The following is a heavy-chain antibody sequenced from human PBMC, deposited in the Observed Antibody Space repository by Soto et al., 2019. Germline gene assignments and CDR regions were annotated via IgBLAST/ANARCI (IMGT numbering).Heavy chain of an antibody. Sequence: QITLKESGPPLVKPTQTLTLTCTFSGFSLSTSGECVGWIRQPPGKALEWLAHIYWDGDERYSPSLKSRITITKDTSKNQVVLRMTNTDPVDTATYYCAHRIERRDGHYFDYWGQGTRVTVSS. D-gene: IGHD1-1*01. J-gene: IGHJ4*02. CDR3: AHRIERRDGHYFDY. CDR2: IYWDGDE. V-gene: IGHV2-5*02. CDR1: GFSLSTSGEC.